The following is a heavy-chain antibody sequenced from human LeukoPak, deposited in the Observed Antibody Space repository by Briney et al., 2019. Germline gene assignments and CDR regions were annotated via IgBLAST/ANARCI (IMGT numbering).Heavy chain of an antibody. J-gene: IGHJ4*02. CDR3: AKPILSGSYATFDY. CDR2: IRYDGSNK. D-gene: IGHD1-26*01. CDR1: GFTFSSCG. V-gene: IGHV3-30*02. Sequence: GGSLRLSCAASGFTFSSCGMHWVRQAPGKGLEWVAFIRYDGSNKYYADSVKGRFTISRDNSKNTLYLQMNSLRAEDTAVYYCAKPILSGSYATFDYWGQGTLVTVSS.